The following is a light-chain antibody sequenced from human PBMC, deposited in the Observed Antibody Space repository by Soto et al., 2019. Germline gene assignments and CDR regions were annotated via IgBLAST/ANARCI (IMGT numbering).Light chain of an antibody. CDR1: SSDIGGSNY. V-gene: IGLV2-14*03. J-gene: IGLJ1*01. Sequence: QSVLTQPASVSGSPGQSITISCAGTSSDIGGSNYVSWYQQHPGKAPKLMIYGVSNRPSGVSNRFSGSKSGNTASLTISGLQAEDEADYFCYSSRSSSSTSYVFGTGTKLTVL. CDR2: GVS. CDR3: YSSRSSSSTSYV.